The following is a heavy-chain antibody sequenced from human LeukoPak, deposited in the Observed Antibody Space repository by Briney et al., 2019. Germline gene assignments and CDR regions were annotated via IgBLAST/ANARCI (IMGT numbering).Heavy chain of an antibody. CDR2: INHSGST. J-gene: IGHJ4*02. V-gene: IGHV4-39*07. CDR3: ARGPGSRLSAYFDY. Sequence: SETLSLTCTVSGGSISSGDYYWSWIRQPPGKGLEWIGEINHSGSTNYNPSLNSRVTISVDTSKNQFSLKLSPVTAADTAVYYCARGPGSRLSAYFDYWGQGTLVTVSS. D-gene: IGHD2/OR15-2a*01. CDR1: GGSISSGDYY.